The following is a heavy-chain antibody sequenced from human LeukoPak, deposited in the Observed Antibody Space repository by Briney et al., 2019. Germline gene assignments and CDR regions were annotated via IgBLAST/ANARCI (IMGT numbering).Heavy chain of an antibody. CDR3: ARQPITIFGFPAHFDY. CDR2: IYTSGST. Sequence: PSETLSLTCTVSGGSISSGSYYWSWIRQPAGKGLEWIGRIYTSGSTNYNPSLKSRVTISVDTSKNQFSLKLSSVTAADTAVYYCARQPITIFGFPAHFDYWGQGTLVTVSS. D-gene: IGHD3-3*01. J-gene: IGHJ4*02. V-gene: IGHV4-61*02. CDR1: GGSISSGSYY.